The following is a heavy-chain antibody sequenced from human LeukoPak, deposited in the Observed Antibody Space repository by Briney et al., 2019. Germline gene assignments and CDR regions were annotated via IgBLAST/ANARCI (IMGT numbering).Heavy chain of an antibody. J-gene: IGHJ6*02. CDR1: GGTFSSYA. CDR3: ARAHFWSGWDVDDYYYYGMDV. V-gene: IGHV1-69*05. CDR2: IISIFGTA. D-gene: IGHD3-3*02. Sequence: ASVKVSCKASGGTFSSYAISWVRQAPGQGLEWMGGIISIFGTANYAQKFQGRVTITTDESTSTAYMELSSLRSEDTAVYYCARAHFWSGWDVDDYYYYGMDVWGQGTTVTVSS.